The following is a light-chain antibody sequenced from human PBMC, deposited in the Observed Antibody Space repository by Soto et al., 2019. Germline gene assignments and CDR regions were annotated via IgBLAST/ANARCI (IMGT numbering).Light chain of an antibody. CDR2: GTI. Sequence: QSVLTQPPSVSGAPGQRVTISCAGSSSNIGAGYDVHWYQQLPGTAPKLLIYGTIRRPSGVPDRFSGSKSGTSASLAITGLQAEDEADYYCQSYDSILSASVFGGGTKLTVX. V-gene: IGLV1-40*01. CDR3: QSYDSILSASV. J-gene: IGLJ2*01. CDR1: SSNIGAGYD.